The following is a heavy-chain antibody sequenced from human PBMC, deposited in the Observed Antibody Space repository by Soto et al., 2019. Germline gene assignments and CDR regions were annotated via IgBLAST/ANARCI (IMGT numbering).Heavy chain of an antibody. CDR2: IHSSGST. Sequence: SETLSLTCTVSGASMNSYHWSWIRQPAGKGLEWIGHIHSSGSTNYNPSLKSRVTMSVDTSKDQFSLRLMSLTAADTAVYYCARDQGVAAAGITWFDPWGQGSLVTVSS. CDR3: ARDQGVAAAGITWFDP. CDR1: GASMNSYH. D-gene: IGHD6-13*01. J-gene: IGHJ5*02. V-gene: IGHV4-4*07.